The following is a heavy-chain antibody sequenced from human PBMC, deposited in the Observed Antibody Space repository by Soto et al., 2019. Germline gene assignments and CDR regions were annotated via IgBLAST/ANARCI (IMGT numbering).Heavy chain of an antibody. CDR2: ISYDGGNK. CDR1: GFTFSDYA. V-gene: IGHV3-30-3*01. Sequence: QVQLAESGGGVVQPGRSRRLSCAASGFTFSDYAMHWVRQAPGKGLEWVAVISYDGGNKYYADSVKGRFTISRDNSKNMLYLEMNSLRIEDTAVYYCAGGSAWYSYFDYWGQGTQVTVSS. CDR3: AGGSAWYSYFDY. D-gene: IGHD6-19*01. J-gene: IGHJ4*02.